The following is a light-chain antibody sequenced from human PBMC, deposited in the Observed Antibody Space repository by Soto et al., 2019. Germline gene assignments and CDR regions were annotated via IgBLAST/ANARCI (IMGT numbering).Light chain of an antibody. Sequence: DIQVTHSPSTLSASVGDRVTITFRASQSISSWLAWYHQKPGKAPKLLIYDASSLESGVPSRFSGSGSGTEFTLTISSLQPDDFATYYCQKYNSYLWTFGQGTKVDI. CDR1: QSISSW. CDR2: DAS. V-gene: IGKV1-5*01. CDR3: QKYNSYLWT. J-gene: IGKJ1*01.